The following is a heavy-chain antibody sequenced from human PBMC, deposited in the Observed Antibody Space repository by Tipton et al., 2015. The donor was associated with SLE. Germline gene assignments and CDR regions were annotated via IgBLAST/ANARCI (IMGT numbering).Heavy chain of an antibody. CDR3: AKDLGPEGVLGVVMRPVDT. J-gene: IGHJ5*02. CDR1: GFTVSSNY. Sequence: SLRLSCAASGFTVSSNYMNWVRQAPGKGLEWVSVIYSGGSTYYADSVKGRFTISRDNSKNTLYLQMNSLRAEDTAVYYCAKDLGPEGVLGVVMRPVDTWGQGTLVTVSS. CDR2: IYSGGST. D-gene: IGHD3-3*01. V-gene: IGHV3-53*05.